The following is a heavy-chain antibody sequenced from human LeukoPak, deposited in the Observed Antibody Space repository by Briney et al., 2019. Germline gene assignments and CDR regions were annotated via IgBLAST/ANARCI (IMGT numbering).Heavy chain of an antibody. D-gene: IGHD3-3*01. CDR2: IIPIFGTA. Sequence: SVKVSCKASGGTFSSYAIGWVRQAPGQGLEWMGGIIPIFGTANYAQKFQGRVTITADESTSTAYMELSSLRSEDTAVYYCARVSSSGYYNYYYGMDVWGQGTTVTVSS. CDR1: GGTFSSYA. J-gene: IGHJ6*02. V-gene: IGHV1-69*01. CDR3: ARVSSSGYYNYYYGMDV.